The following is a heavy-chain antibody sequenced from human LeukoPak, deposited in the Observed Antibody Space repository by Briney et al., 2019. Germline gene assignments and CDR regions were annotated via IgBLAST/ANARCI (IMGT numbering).Heavy chain of an antibody. Sequence: GGSLRLSCAASGFTFDDYAMHWVRQAPGKGLECVSLISWDGDSTYYSDSAKGRFTISRDNNKNSLYLQMNSLRTEDTALYYCATAPYDSIGIFDYWGQGTLVTVSS. J-gene: IGHJ4*02. CDR3: ATAPYDSIGIFDY. V-gene: IGHV3-43D*03. CDR1: GFTFDDYA. CDR2: ISWDGDST. D-gene: IGHD3-22*01.